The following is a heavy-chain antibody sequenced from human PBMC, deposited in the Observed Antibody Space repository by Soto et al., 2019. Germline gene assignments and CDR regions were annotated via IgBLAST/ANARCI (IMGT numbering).Heavy chain of an antibody. CDR1: GGSISSYY. Sequence: QVQLQESGPGLVKPSETLSLTCTVSGGSISSYYWSWIRQPPGKGLEWIGYIYYSGSTNYNPSLKSRVTISVDTSKNQFSLKLSSVTAADTAVYYCARGNYFSEYYFDYWGQGTLVTVSS. CDR2: IYYSGST. CDR3: ARGNYFSEYYFDY. D-gene: IGHD1-7*01. V-gene: IGHV4-59*01. J-gene: IGHJ4*02.